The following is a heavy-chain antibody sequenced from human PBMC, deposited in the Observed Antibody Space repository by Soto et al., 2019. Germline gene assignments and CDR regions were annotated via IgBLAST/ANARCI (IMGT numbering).Heavy chain of an antibody. Sequence: GGSLRLSCLASRFTFSTYAMHWVRQAPGKGLEYVSTISSNGGSTYYADSVKGRFTISRDNSKNTLHLQMSSLRAEDTAVYYCVKYYFDSSGYYGLNAFDIWGQGTMVTVPS. CDR1: RFTFSTYA. J-gene: IGHJ3*02. CDR3: VKYYFDSSGYYGLNAFDI. D-gene: IGHD3-22*01. CDR2: ISSNGGST. V-gene: IGHV3-64D*06.